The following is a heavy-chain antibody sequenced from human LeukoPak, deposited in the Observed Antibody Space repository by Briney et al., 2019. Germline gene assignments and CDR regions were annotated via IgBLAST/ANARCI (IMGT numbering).Heavy chain of an antibody. CDR2: IYYSGST. V-gene: IGHV4-39*07. J-gene: IGHJ5*02. CDR3: ARRYCTGGTCLTDWFDP. CDR1: GGSISSSSYY. Sequence: PSETLSLTCTVSGGSISSSSYYWGWIRQPPGKGLEWIGSIYYSGSTYYNPSLKSRVTISVDTSKNQFSLKLSSVTAADTAVYYCARRYCTGGTCLTDWFDPWGQGTLVTVSS. D-gene: IGHD2-15*01.